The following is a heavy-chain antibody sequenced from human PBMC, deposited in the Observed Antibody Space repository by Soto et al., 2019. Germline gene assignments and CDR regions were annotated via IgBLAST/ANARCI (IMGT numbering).Heavy chain of an antibody. CDR1: GFTFSSYA. J-gene: IGHJ4*02. V-gene: IGHV3-23*01. Sequence: EVQLLESGGGLVQPGGSLRLSCAASGFTFSSYAMSWVRQAPGKGLEWVSAISGSGGSTYYADSVKGRYTISRDNSKNTLYLQMNRLRAEDTAVYDCAKYPGRSQNRIAAAGKWGQGTLVTVSS. CDR2: ISGSGGST. CDR3: AKYPGRSQNRIAAAGK. D-gene: IGHD6-13*01.